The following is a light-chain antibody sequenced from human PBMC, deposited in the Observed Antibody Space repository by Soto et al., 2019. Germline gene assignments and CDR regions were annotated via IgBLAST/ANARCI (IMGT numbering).Light chain of an antibody. J-gene: IGKJ1*01. CDR3: QQYNQWPGT. Sequence: EIVLTQSPATLSLSPGERATLSCRASQSVSGYLAWYQQKPGQAPRLLIYDASKRATGIPARFSGSGSGVAFTLTISGLQSEDFAVYHCQQYNQWPGTFGQGTKVDIK. CDR1: QSVSGY. CDR2: DAS. V-gene: IGKV3-11*01.